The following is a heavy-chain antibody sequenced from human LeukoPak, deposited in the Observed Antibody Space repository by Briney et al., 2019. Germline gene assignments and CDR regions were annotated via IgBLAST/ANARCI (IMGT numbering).Heavy chain of an antibody. D-gene: IGHD2-2*01. Sequence: ASVKVSCKASGGTFSSYAISWVRQAPGQGLEWMGIINPSGDSTSYAQKFQGRVTMTRDTSTSTVYMELSSLRSEDTAVYYCARAGEYQLPGTYYYYYGMDVWGQGTTVTVSS. CDR1: GGTFSSYA. CDR3: ARAGEYQLPGTYYYYYGMDV. J-gene: IGHJ6*02. V-gene: IGHV1-46*01. CDR2: INPSGDST.